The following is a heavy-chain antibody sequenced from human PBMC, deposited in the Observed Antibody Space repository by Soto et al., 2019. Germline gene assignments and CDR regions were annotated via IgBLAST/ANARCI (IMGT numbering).Heavy chain of an antibody. CDR2: ISERGGST. J-gene: IGHJ4*02. V-gene: IGHV3-23*01. D-gene: IGHD6-13*01. Sequence: WGSRRLSCAASGFSFSDYAMSWVRQAPGKGLEWVSVISERGGSTHYADSVRGRFTVSRDNSKNSLSLRMNSLRDEDTAVYFCAKRSPYSSGWLSPIFDYWGQGALVTVCS. CDR1: GFSFSDYA. CDR3: AKRSPYSSGWLSPIFDY.